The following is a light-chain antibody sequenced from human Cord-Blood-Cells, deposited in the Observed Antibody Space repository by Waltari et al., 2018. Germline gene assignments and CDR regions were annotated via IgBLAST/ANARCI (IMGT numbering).Light chain of an antibody. CDR3: SSYTSSSTWV. CDR2: DVS. J-gene: IGLJ3*02. CDR1: SIDLGGSNY. V-gene: IGLV2-14*01. Sequence: QSPLTQPASVSGSPGQSLTISRTGTSIDLGGSNYVSWYQQHPGTAPNLMIYDVSNRPSGVSNRFSGSKSGNTASLTISGLQAEDEADYYCSSYTSSSTWVFGGGTKLTVL.